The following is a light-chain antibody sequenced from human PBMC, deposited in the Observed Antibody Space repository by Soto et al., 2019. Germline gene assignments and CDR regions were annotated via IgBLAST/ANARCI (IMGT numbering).Light chain of an antibody. Sequence: QSVLTQPPSASGSPGQSVTISCTGTSSDVGGNNYVSWYQQHPGKAPKLLIYEVSKRPSGVPDRFSGSKSGSTASLTVSGLQAEDEADYYCSSYADTDNVLFGGGTKLTVL. CDR2: EVS. CDR3: SSYADTDNVL. J-gene: IGLJ2*01. CDR1: SSDVGGNNY. V-gene: IGLV2-8*01.